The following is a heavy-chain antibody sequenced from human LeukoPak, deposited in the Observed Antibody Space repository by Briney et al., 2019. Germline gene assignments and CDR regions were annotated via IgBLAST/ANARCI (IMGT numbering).Heavy chain of an antibody. CDR2: IDPEDGKT. CDR3: ATVWGGSSGGFDY. Sequence: ASVKVSCKVSGYSLTELSIHWVRQAPGKGLEWMGGIDPEDGKTVYAQNLQGRVTMTEDTSTDTAYMELSSLRSEDTAVYYCATVWGGSSGGFDYWGQGTLVTVSS. CDR1: GYSLTELS. J-gene: IGHJ4*02. V-gene: IGHV1-24*01. D-gene: IGHD2-15*01.